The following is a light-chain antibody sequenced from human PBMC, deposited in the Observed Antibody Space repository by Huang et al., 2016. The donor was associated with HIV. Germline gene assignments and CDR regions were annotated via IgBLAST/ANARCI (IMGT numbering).Light chain of an antibody. CDR2: DAS. CDR3: QHRSNWPPLT. J-gene: IGKJ4*01. CDR1: QNVNIY. Sequence: EIVLTQSPATLSLSPGERATLSCRASQNVNIYLAWYQHKPGQAPRLLIYDASNRATGIPARFSGSGSGIDFTLTISSLEPEDFAVYYCQHRSNWPPLTFGGGTKVEIK. V-gene: IGKV3-11*01.